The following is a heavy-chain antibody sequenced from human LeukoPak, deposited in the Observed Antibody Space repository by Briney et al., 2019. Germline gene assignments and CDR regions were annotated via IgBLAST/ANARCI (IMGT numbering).Heavy chain of an antibody. Sequence: ASVKVSCKASGYTFFNYGFSWVRQAPGQGLEWMGWINTYNGHTIYAQRFQGRVTMTSDTSTSTAYMELSSLRSDDTAVIYCARDQGFGIAAVDSWPDPWGQGTLVIVSS. D-gene: IGHD6-13*01. CDR2: INTYNGHT. CDR1: GYTFFNYG. V-gene: IGHV1-18*01. CDR3: ARDQGFGIAAVDSWPDP. J-gene: IGHJ5*02.